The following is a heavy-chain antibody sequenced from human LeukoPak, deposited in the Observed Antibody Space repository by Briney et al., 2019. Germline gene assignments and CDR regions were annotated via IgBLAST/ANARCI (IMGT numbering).Heavy chain of an antibody. J-gene: IGHJ4*02. CDR2: IYYSGST. V-gene: IGHV4-31*03. D-gene: IGHD6-19*01. CDR3: AKGGHSSGWYHDY. Sequence: NPSETLSLTCTVSGGPISSGGYYWSWIRQHPGKGLEWIGYIYYSGSTYYNPSLKSRVTISVDTSKNQFSLKLSSVTAADTAVYYCAKGGHSSGWYHDYWGQGTLVTVSS. CDR1: GGPISSGGYY.